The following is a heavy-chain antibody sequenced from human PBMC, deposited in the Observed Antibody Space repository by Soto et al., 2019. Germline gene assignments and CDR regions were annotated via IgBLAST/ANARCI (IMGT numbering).Heavy chain of an antibody. V-gene: IGHV3-23*01. CDR1: GFTFSSYA. Sequence: GGSLRLSCAASGFTFSSYAMSWVRQAPGKGLEWVSAISGSGGSTYNADSVKGRFTISRDNSENTLYLQMNSLRAKDTAVYYCAFSSHYYYYYYYGMDVWGQGTTVTVSS. J-gene: IGHJ6*02. D-gene: IGHD6-6*01. CDR3: AFSSHYYYYYYYGMDV. CDR2: ISGSGGST.